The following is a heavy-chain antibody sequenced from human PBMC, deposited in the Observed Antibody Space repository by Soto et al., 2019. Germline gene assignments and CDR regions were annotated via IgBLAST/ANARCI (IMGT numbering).Heavy chain of an antibody. Sequence: SVKVSCKASGGAFSSYTISWVRQAPGQGLEWMGRIIPILGIANYAQKFQGRVTITADKSTSTAYMELSSLRSEDTAVYYCARGSVRLTQLLLHRWGQGTLVTVSS. CDR2: IIPILGIA. CDR1: GGAFSSYT. J-gene: IGHJ4*02. V-gene: IGHV1-69*02. D-gene: IGHD2-15*01. CDR3: ARGSVRLTQLLLHR.